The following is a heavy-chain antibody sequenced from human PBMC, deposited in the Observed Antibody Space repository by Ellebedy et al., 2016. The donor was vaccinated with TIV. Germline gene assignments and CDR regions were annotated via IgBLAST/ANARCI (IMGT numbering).Heavy chain of an antibody. J-gene: IGHJ4*02. CDR1: GFTFSSYA. V-gene: IGHV3-30*04. CDR2: ISYDGRNE. Sequence: GGSLRLSXEASGFTFSSYALHWVRQAPGKGLEWVALISYDGRNEEYADSVKGRFTISRDKSKSTLSLQMHSLRVEDTAVYYCATSLGATEPPFDYWGQGTLVTVSS. CDR3: ATSLGATEPPFDY. D-gene: IGHD1-26*01.